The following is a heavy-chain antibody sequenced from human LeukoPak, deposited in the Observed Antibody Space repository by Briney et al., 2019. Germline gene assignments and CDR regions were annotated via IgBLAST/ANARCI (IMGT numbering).Heavy chain of an antibody. D-gene: IGHD2-2*01. V-gene: IGHV7-4-1*02. Sequence: ASVKVSCKASGYTFTNYAMNWVRQAPGQGLEWMGWINTNTGNPTYAQGFTGRFVLSLDTSVSTAYLQISSLKAEGTAVYYCARDHVKLGSSFHPFDAFDVWGQGTLVTVSS. CDR1: GYTFTNYA. CDR2: INTNTGNP. J-gene: IGHJ3*01. CDR3: ARDHVKLGSSFHPFDAFDV.